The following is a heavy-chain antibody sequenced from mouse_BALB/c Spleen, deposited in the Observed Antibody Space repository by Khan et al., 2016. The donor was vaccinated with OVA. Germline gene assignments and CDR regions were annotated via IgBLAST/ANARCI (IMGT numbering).Heavy chain of an antibody. D-gene: IGHD2-10*01. CDR3: ARPPYFSYTLDY. CDR1: GYTFTNYG. J-gene: IGHJ4*01. CDR2: INTYTGEP. V-gene: IGHV9-3-1*01. Sequence: QIQLVQSGPELKKPGETVKISCKASGYTFTNYGLNWVEQSPGKALKWMGWINTYTGEPTYADDFKGRFAFSLETSASTAYLQINNLKNEDTATXFCARPPYFSYTLDYWGQGTSVTVSS.